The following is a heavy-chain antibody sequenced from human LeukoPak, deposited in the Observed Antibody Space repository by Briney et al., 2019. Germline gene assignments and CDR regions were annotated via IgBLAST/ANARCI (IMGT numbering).Heavy chain of an antibody. D-gene: IGHD6-13*01. CDR3: ARGSRKAPE. CDR2: IYYSGST. Sequence: SETLSLTCTVSGGSISSYYWSWIRQPPGKGLEWIGYIYYSGSTNYNPSLESRVTISVDTSKNQFSLKLSSVTAADTAVYYCARGSRKAPEWGQGTLVTVSS. J-gene: IGHJ4*02. CDR1: GGSISSYY. V-gene: IGHV4-59*01.